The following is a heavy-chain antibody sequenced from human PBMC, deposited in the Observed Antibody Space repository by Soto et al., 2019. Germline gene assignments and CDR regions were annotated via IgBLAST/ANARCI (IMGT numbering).Heavy chain of an antibody. Sequence: EVQLLESGGRLVQPGGSLTPSCAASGFTFSSYAMSWVRQAPGKGLEWVSAISGSGGNTYYADSVKGRFTISRDNSKNTLYLQMNTLRAEDTAVYYCAKGREGFGNDAFDIWGQGTMVTVS. CDR1: GFTFSSYA. J-gene: IGHJ3*02. D-gene: IGHD3-10*01. CDR2: ISGSGGNT. CDR3: AKGREGFGNDAFDI. V-gene: IGHV3-23*01.